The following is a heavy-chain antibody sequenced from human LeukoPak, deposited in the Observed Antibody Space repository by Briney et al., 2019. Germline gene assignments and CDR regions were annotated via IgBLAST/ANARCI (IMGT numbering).Heavy chain of an antibody. V-gene: IGHV3-53*01. D-gene: IGHD6-19*01. CDR2: IYSGGST. CDR1: GFTVSSNY. CDR3: ALQLGGRSYSSGWYD. J-gene: IGHJ4*02. Sequence: GRSLRLSCASSGFTVSSNYMSWVRQAPGKGLEWVSVIYSGGSTYYAGSVKGRFTISRDNSKTTLYLEMNSLRAEDTAVYYCALQLGGRSYSSGWYDWGQGTLVTASS.